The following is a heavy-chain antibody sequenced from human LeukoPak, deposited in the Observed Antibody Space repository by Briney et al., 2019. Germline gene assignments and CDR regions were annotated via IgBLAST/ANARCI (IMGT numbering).Heavy chain of an antibody. CDR3: ARGTTMVRGAYYYYYMDV. Sequence: SETLSLTCTVSGGSISSSSYYWGWIRQPPGKGLEWIGSIYYSGSTYYNPSLKSRVTISVDTSKNQFSLKLSSVTAADTAVYYCARGTTMVRGAYYYYYMDVWGKGTTVTVSS. D-gene: IGHD3-10*01. CDR1: GGSISSSSYY. V-gene: IGHV4-39*07. CDR2: IYYSGST. J-gene: IGHJ6*03.